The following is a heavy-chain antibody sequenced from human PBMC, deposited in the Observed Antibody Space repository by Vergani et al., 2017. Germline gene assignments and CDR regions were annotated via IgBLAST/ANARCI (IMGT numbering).Heavy chain of an antibody. CDR1: GFTFNNYR. CDR3: VREAEYYMNAYDY. Sequence: EVHLEESGGDLVQPGGSLRLSCAASGFTFNNYRMNWVRQAPGKGLEWVSHITGRSHTIHYADSVKGRFSISRDNDIDTLYLQMNNVRADDSGLYYCVREAEYYMNAYDYWGPGTRVTVSS. J-gene: IGHJ4*02. V-gene: IGHV3-48*01. D-gene: IGHD2/OR15-2a*01. CDR2: ITGRSHTI.